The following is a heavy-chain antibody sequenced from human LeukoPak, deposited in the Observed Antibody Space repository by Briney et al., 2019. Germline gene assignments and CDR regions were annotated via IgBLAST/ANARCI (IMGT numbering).Heavy chain of an antibody. J-gene: IGHJ3*02. CDR1: GGSISSSNW. V-gene: IGHV4-4*02. D-gene: IGHD3-22*01. CDR2: IYHNGST. CDR3: AVRQYYYDSSGYSAFDI. Sequence: SETLSLTCAVSGGSISSSNWWSWVRQPPGKGLEWIGEIYHNGSTNYNPSLKSRVTISVDKSKNQFSLKLSSVTAADTAVYYCAVRQYYYDSSGYSAFDIWGQGTMVTVSS.